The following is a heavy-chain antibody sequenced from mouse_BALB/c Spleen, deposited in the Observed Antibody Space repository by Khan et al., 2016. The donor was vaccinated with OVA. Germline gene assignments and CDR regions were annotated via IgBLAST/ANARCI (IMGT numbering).Heavy chain of an antibody. J-gene: IGHJ3*01. Sequence: LQQPGSELVRPGASVKLSCKASGYTFTSYWMHWVKQRPGQGLEWIGDIYPGSGSTNYDEKFKSKATLTVDTSSSTAYLQLSSLTSEDTAVHYGTRWSYWFAYWGQGTLVTVSS. CDR1: GYTFTSYW. D-gene: IGHD2-12*01. CDR2: IYPGSGST. V-gene: IGHV1S22*01. CDR3: TRWSYWFAY.